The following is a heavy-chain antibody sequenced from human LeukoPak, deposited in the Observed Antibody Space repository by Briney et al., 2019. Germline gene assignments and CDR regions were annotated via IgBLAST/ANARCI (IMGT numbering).Heavy chain of an antibody. V-gene: IGHV3-20*01. CDR2: INWNGGST. D-gene: IGHD2-15*01. CDR1: GFTFDDYG. J-gene: IGHJ5*02. CDR3: ARDRGYCSGGSCYDWFDP. Sequence: PGGSLRLSCAASGFTFDDYGMSWVRQAPGKGLEWVSGINWNGGSTGYADSVKGRFTISRDNAKNSLYLQMNSLRAEDTALYHCARDRGYCSGGSCYDWFDPWGHGTLVTVSS.